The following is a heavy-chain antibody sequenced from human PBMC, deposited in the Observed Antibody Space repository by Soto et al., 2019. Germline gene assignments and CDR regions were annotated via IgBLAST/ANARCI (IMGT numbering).Heavy chain of an antibody. CDR3: AREDESSGHAGTFPH. Sequence: QVLLVESGGGVVQPGRSLRLSCAASGFIFRDYVMHWVRLTPGRGLEWVAGVSSDGNSKHYPDSVKGRFTISRDNSKNTLCLEMDSLSVEDTAVYYCAREDESSGHAGTFPHWGQGTLVTVSS. D-gene: IGHD3-22*01. CDR2: VSSDGNSK. V-gene: IGHV3-30*03. J-gene: IGHJ1*01. CDR1: GFIFRDYV.